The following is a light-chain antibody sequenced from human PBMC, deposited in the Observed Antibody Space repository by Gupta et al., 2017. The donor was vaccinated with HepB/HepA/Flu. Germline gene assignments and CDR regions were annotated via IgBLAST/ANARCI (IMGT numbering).Light chain of an antibody. Sequence: EIVLTQSPDFQSVTPKEKVTITCRATQSIGTSLHWYQHKPDQSPKLLIKYASQSFSGVPSRFSGSGSGTDFTLTINSLEAGDAATYFCQQTSSLPWTFGQGTKVESK. CDR3: QQTSSLPWT. CDR2: YAS. CDR1: QSIGTS. V-gene: IGKV6-21*01. J-gene: IGKJ1*01.